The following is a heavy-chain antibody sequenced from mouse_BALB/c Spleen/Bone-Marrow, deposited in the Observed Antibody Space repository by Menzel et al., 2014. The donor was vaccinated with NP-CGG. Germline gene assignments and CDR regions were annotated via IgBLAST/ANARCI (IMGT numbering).Heavy chain of an antibody. D-gene: IGHD2-2*01. CDR1: GFNIKDTY. J-gene: IGHJ2*01. CDR3: ASYVYGYYFDY. CDR2: IDPANGNT. Sequence: VQLKESGAELVKPGASVKLSCTASGFNIKDTYMHWVKQRPEQGLEWIGRIDPANGNTKYDPKFQGKATITADTSSITAYLQLSSLTSEDTAVYYCASYVYGYYFDYWGQGTTLTVSS. V-gene: IGHV14-3*02.